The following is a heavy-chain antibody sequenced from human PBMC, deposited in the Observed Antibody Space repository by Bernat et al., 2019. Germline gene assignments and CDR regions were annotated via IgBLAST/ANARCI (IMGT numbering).Heavy chain of an antibody. V-gene: IGHV3-53*04. CDR2: IYSGGST. CDR1: GFTVSSNY. J-gene: IGHJ6*02. CDR3: ARGKGGGHYDYGMDV. Sequence: EVQLVESGGGLVQPGGSLRLSCAASGFTVSSNYMSWVRQAPGKGLEWVSVIYSGGSTYYADSVKGRFTISRHNSKNTLYLQMNSLRAEDTDVYYCARGKGGGHYDYGMDVWGQGTTVTVSS. D-gene: IGHD3-16*01.